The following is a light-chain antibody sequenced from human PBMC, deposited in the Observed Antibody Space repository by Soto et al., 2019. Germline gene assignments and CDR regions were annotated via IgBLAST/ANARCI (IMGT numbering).Light chain of an antibody. V-gene: IGKV1-5*01. CDR1: QSISSW. CDR2: DAS. CDR3: QQYNSYSPMYT. J-gene: IGKJ2*01. Sequence: DIQMTQSPSTLSASVGDRVTITCRASQSISSWLAWYQQKPGKAPKLLIYDASSLESGVPSRFSGSGSGTGFTLTISSLQPDDFATYYCQQYNSYSPMYTFCQGTKLEIK.